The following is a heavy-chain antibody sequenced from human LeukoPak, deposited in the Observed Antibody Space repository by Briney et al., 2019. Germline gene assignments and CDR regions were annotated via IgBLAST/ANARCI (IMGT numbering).Heavy chain of an antibody. V-gene: IGHV3-48*03. CDR1: GSIFSSYE. CDR2: ISSSGSTI. CDR3: ARHNIVIDY. Sequence: GGSLRLSCSASGSIFSSYEMNRVRQAPGKGLEWVSYISSSGSTIYYADSVRGRFTISRDNAKNSLYLQMNSLRAEDTAVYYCARHNIVIDYWSQGTLVTVSS. J-gene: IGHJ4*02. D-gene: IGHD3-16*02.